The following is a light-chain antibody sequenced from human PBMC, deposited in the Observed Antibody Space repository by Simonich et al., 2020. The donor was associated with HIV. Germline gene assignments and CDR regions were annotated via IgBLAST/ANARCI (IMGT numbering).Light chain of an antibody. CDR1: ALPKQY. J-gene: IGLJ2*01. Sequence: SYELTQPPAVSVSPGQTARITCAGDALPKQYAYWYQKKPGQAPVVVIYKDSERPSWIPERFSGSTSGTTVTLTISGVQAEDEADYYCQSADSSGTYEVFGGGTKLTVL. CDR2: KDS. CDR3: QSADSSGTYEV. V-gene: IGLV3-25*03.